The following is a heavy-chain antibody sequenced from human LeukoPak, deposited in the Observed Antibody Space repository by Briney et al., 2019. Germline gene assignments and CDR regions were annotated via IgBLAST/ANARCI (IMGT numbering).Heavy chain of an antibody. Sequence: ASVKVSCKASGYTFTGYYMHWVRQAPGQGLEWMGWINPNSGGTNYAQKFQGRVTMTRDTSISTAYMELSRLRSDDTAVYYCARVRSGSYFRFDAFDIWGQGTMVTVSS. J-gene: IGHJ3*02. V-gene: IGHV1-2*02. CDR3: ARVRSGSYFRFDAFDI. CDR2: INPNSGGT. D-gene: IGHD1-26*01. CDR1: GYTFTGYY.